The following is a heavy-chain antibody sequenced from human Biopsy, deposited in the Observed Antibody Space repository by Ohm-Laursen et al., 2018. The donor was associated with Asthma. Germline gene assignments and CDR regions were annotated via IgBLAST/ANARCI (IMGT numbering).Heavy chain of an antibody. Sequence: SLRLSCAASGFTVSRDHMFWVRQAPGKGLEWVSVIYSGGTLHTADSVRGRFTISRDFSKNTLHLQMHSLRVEDTDVYYCARGDSSGWSHYYFDYWGQGTLVTVSS. D-gene: IGHD6-19*01. J-gene: IGHJ4*02. CDR3: ARGDSSGWSHYYFDY. CDR2: IYSGGTL. CDR1: GFTVSRDH. V-gene: IGHV3-53*01.